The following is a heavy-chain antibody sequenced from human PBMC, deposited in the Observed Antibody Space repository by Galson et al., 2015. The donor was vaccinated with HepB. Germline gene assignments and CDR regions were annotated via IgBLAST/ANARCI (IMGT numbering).Heavy chain of an antibody. J-gene: IGHJ3*02. V-gene: IGHV1-2*06. CDR1: GYTFTGYY. D-gene: IGHD6-19*01. CDR3: AREELAGIAVAGMDNDAFDI. CDR2: INPNSGGT. Sequence: SVKVSCKASGYTFTGYYMHWVRQAPGQGLEWMGRINPNSGGTNYAQKFQGRVTMTRDTSISTAYMELSRLRSDDTAVYYCAREELAGIAVAGMDNDAFDIWGQGTMVTVSS.